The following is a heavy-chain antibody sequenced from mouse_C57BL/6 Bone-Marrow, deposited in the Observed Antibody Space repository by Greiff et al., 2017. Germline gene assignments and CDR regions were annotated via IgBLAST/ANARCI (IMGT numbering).Heavy chain of an antibody. D-gene: IGHD4-1*01. V-gene: IGHV10-3*01. CDR1: GFTFNTYA. J-gene: IGHJ2*01. CDR2: IRSKSSNYAT. Sequence: DVMLVESGGGLVQPKGSLKLSCAASGFTFNTYAMHWVRQAPGKGLEWVARIRSKSSNYATYYAGSVKDRFTISRDDSQSMLYLHMNNLKTEDTAMYYCVRGSNPGGYFDYWGQGTTLTVSS. CDR3: VRGSNPGGYFDY.